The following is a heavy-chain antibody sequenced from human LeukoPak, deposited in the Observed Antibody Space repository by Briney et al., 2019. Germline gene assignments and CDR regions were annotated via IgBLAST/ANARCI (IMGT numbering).Heavy chain of an antibody. Sequence: ASVKVSCKASGGTFSSYAISWVRQAPGQGLEWMGRIIPIFGTANYAQKFQGRVTITTDESTSTAYMELSSLRSGDTAVYYCATAPDCSGGSCYPEDYYYYYMDVWGKGTTVTVSS. J-gene: IGHJ6*03. D-gene: IGHD2-15*01. CDR1: GGTFSSYA. CDR2: IIPIFGTA. V-gene: IGHV1-69*05. CDR3: ATAPDCSGGSCYPEDYYYYYMDV.